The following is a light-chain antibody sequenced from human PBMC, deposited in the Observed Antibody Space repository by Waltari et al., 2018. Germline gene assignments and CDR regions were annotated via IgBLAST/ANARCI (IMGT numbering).Light chain of an antibody. Sequence: EIVMTQSPATLSVSPGERATLSCRASQSVSSNLAWYQQTPGQAPRLLIYGASPRATGIPARFRGSGSGTEFTLTISSMQSEDFAVYYCQQYNNWPRTFGQGTKVEIK. J-gene: IGKJ1*01. CDR1: QSVSSN. CDR2: GAS. V-gene: IGKV3-15*01. CDR3: QQYNNWPRT.